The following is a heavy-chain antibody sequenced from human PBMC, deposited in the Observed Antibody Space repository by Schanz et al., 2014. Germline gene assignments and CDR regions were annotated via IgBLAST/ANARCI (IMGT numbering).Heavy chain of an antibody. V-gene: IGHV1-18*01. CDR2: ISAYNGNT. CDR3: ARDAADFYDILTEEDY. CDR1: GYIFINSG. D-gene: IGHD3-9*01. Sequence: GPEAKKPGATVKVSCKASGYIFINSGISWVRQAPGQGLEWMGWISAYNGNTKYPQKLQGRVTMTTDTSTSTAYMELRSLRSDDTAVYYCARDAADFYDILTEEDYWGQGTLVTVSS. J-gene: IGHJ4*02.